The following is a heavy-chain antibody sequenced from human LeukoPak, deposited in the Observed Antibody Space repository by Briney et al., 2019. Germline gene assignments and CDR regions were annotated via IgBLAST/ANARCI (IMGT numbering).Heavy chain of an antibody. D-gene: IGHD5-18*01. Sequence: SETLSLTCTVSGGSISSYYWSWIRQPPGKGLEWIGYIYYSGSTNYSPSLKSRVTISVDTSKNQFSLKLSSVTAADTAVYYCARRDSYGYFDYWGQGTLVTVSS. CDR3: ARRDSYGYFDY. J-gene: IGHJ4*02. V-gene: IGHV4-59*08. CDR1: GGSISSYY. CDR2: IYYSGST.